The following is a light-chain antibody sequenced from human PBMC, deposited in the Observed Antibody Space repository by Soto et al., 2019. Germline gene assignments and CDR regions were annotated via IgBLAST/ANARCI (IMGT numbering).Light chain of an antibody. V-gene: IGKV1-5*01. CDR3: QQYNSYPWT. J-gene: IGKJ1*01. Sequence: DIQMTQSPNTLSASVGDRVTITCRATQSISSWLAWYQQKPGKAPKLLIFDASSLESGVPSRFSGSGSGTEFILTINSLQPDDLATYYCQQYNSYPWTFGPGTKVDIK. CDR1: QSISSW. CDR2: DAS.